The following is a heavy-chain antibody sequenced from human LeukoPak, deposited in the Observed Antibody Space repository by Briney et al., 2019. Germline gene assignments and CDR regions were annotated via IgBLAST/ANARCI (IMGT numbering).Heavy chain of an antibody. V-gene: IGHV3-72*01. CDR2: SRNKAKKYTT. CDR3: ARGPNSVYDYHYGKDV. D-gene: IGHD5/OR15-5a*01. CDR1: GFTFSEHY. Sequence: GGSLRLSCAASGFTFSEHYMDWVRQAPGKGLEWVGRSRNKAKKYTTEYAASVKGRFSISRDDSTNSLYLQMNSLKNEDTAVYYCARGPNSVYDYHYGKDVWGQGTTVTVSS. J-gene: IGHJ6*02.